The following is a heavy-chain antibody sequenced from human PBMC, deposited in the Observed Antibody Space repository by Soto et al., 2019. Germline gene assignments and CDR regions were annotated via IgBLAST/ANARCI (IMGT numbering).Heavy chain of an antibody. J-gene: IGHJ6*03. CDR3: ARVIKRLDYYYYYMDV. CDR2: INHSGST. D-gene: IGHD3-16*01. Sequence: SETLSLTCAVYGGSFSGYYWSWIRQPPGKGLEWIGEINHSGSTNYNPSLKSRVTISVDTSKNQFSLKLSSVTAADTAVYYCARVIKRLDYYYYYMDVWGKGTTVTVSS. V-gene: IGHV4-34*01. CDR1: GGSFSGYY.